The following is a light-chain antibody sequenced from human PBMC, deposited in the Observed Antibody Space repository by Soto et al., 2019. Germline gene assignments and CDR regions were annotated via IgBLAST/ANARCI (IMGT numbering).Light chain of an antibody. J-gene: IGLJ1*01. CDR2: EVI. V-gene: IGLV2-8*01. CDR1: KNDIGGYDF. CDR3: KSYAGSNTYV. Sequence: QSALTQPPSASGSPGQSVTISCTGTKNDIGGYDFVSWYQHHPGKAPRLIIYEVIHRPSGVPDRFSGSKSGNTASLTVSGLQAADEAAYFCKSYAGSNTYVFGSGTKLTVL.